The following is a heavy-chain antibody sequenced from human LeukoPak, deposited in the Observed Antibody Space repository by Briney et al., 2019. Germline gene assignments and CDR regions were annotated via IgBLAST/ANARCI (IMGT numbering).Heavy chain of an antibody. CDR3: ARGRPHGNDY. D-gene: IGHD4-23*01. Sequence: AGSLRLSCAASGFTFSSYWMNWDRQAPGEGLVWVSRIASDGSSTTYADSVKGRFSISRDNAKNTLYLQMNSLRVEDTAVYYCARGRPHGNDYWGQGTLVTVSS. CDR2: IASDGSST. V-gene: IGHV3-74*01. CDR1: GFTFSSYW. J-gene: IGHJ4*02.